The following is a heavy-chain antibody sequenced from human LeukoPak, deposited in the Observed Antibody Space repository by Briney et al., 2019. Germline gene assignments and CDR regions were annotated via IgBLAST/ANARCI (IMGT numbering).Heavy chain of an antibody. Sequence: SETLSLTCTVSGGSISSYYWSWIRQPPGKGLEWIGYIYYSGSTNYNPSLKSRVTISVDTSNNQFSLKLSSVTAADTAVYYCARDPPSGSNAFDIWGQGTMVTVSS. V-gene: IGHV4-59*01. J-gene: IGHJ3*02. CDR2: IYYSGST. CDR3: ARDPPSGSNAFDI. CDR1: GGSISSYY. D-gene: IGHD3-22*01.